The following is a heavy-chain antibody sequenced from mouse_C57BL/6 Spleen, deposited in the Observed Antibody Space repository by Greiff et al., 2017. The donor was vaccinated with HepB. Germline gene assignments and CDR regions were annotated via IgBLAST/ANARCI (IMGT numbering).Heavy chain of an antibody. CDR2: IYPGDGDT. D-gene: IGHD2-3*01. J-gene: IGHJ1*03. Sequence: LVESGPELVKPGASVKISCKASGYAFSSSWMNWVKQRPGKGLEWIGRIYPGDGDTNYNGKFKGKATLTADKSSSTAYMQLSSLTSEDSAVYFCAREDDGSHWYFDVWGTGTTVTVSS. CDR1: GYAFSSSW. V-gene: IGHV1-82*01. CDR3: AREDDGSHWYFDV.